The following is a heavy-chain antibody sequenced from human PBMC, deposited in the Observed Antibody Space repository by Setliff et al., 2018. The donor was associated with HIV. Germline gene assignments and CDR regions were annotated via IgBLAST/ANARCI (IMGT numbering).Heavy chain of an antibody. Sequence: VASVKVSCKASGGTFSSYAISWVRQAPGQGLEWMGGIIPIFGTANYAQKFQGRVTITADESTSTAYMELSSLRSEDTAVYYCARPYYSPAFDIWGQGTMVTVSS. V-gene: IGHV1-69*13. CDR1: GGTFSSYA. J-gene: IGHJ3*02. D-gene: IGHD3-10*01. CDR2: IIPIFGTA. CDR3: ARPYYSPAFDI.